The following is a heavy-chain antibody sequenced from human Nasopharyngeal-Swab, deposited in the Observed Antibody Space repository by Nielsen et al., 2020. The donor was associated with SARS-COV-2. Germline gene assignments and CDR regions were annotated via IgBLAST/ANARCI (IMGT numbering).Heavy chain of an antibody. CDR1: GFTFRDHA. CDR3: ASWAGSSRDYYGPLDY. CDR2: ISGSGNT. V-gene: IGHV3-23*01. D-gene: IGHD6-25*01. J-gene: IGHJ4*02. Sequence: GGSLRLSCEASGFTFRDHAVTWVRQAPGKGLEWVSTISGSGNTHYADSVKGRFTISRDNSKNTVFLQMNSLRAEDTAIYSCASWAGSSRDYYGPLDYWGQGNLVTVSS.